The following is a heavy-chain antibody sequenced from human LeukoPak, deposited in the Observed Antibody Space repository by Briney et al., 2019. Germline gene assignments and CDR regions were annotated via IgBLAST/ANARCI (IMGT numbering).Heavy chain of an antibody. J-gene: IGHJ4*02. V-gene: IGHV4-59*12. CDR3: ARVALCSGGSCYSNDY. D-gene: IGHD2-15*01. Sequence: SETLSLTCTVSGGSISSYYWSWLRQPPGKGLEWLGYIYYSGNTNYNPSLKSRVTISVDTSKNQFSLKLSSVTAADTAVYYCARVALCSGGSCYSNDYWGQGTLVTVSS. CDR2: IYYSGNT. CDR1: GGSISSYY.